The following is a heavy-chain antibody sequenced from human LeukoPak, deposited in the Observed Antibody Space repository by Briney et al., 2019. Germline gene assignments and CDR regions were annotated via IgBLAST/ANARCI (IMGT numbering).Heavy chain of an antibody. J-gene: IGHJ4*02. D-gene: IGHD3-22*01. CDR2: IDTNTGNP. CDR1: GYTFTNYT. V-gene: IGHV7-4-1*02. Sequence: GASVKVSCKASGYTFTNYTINWVRLAPGQGLEWMGWIDTNTGNPTYAQGFAGRFVFPLDTSVTTTYPQISSLRAEDTAVYYCTRGRDTTGYFVYWGQGTLVTVSS. CDR3: TRGRDTTGYFVY.